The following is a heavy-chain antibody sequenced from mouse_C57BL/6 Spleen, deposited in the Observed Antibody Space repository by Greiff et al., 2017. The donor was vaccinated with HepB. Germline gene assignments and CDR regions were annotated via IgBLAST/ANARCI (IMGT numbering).Heavy chain of an antibody. V-gene: IGHV1-80*01. J-gene: IGHJ4*01. CDR2: IYPGDGDT. D-gene: IGHD1-1*01. CDR1: GYAFSSYW. CDR3: ARSTITTGAMDY. Sequence: VQLQQSGAELVKPGASVKISCKASGYAFSSYWMNWVKQRPGKGLEGIGQIYPGDGDTNYNGKFKGKATLTADKSSSTAYMQLSSLTSEDSAVYFCARSTITTGAMDYWGQGTSVTVSS.